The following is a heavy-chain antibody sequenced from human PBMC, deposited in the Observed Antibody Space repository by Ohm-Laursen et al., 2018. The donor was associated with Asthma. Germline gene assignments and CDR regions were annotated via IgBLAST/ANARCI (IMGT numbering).Heavy chain of an antibody. D-gene: IGHD6-13*01. Sequence: SDTLSLTCAASGDSFGAYYFSWIRQLPGQGLEWIGEINHSGSTNYNPSLKSRVTISVDTSKNQFSLKLSSVTAADTAVHYCARRIAAAGTGWFDPWGQGTLVTVSS. CDR2: INHSGST. CDR3: ARRIAAAGTGWFDP. J-gene: IGHJ5*02. CDR1: GDSFGAYY. V-gene: IGHV4-34*01.